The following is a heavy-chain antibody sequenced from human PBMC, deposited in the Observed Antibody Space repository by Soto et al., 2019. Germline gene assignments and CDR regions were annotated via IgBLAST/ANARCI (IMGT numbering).Heavy chain of an antibody. CDR2: INPNSGGT. Sequence: ASVKVSCKASGYTFTGYYMHWVRQTPGQGLEWMGWINPNSGGTNYAQKFQGWVTMTRGTSISTAYMELSRLRSDDTAVYYCARESIQYCSGGSCYRYYYYGMDVWGQGTTVTVSS. CDR3: ARESIQYCSGGSCYRYYYYGMDV. CDR1: GYTFTGYY. J-gene: IGHJ6*02. V-gene: IGHV1-2*04. D-gene: IGHD2-15*01.